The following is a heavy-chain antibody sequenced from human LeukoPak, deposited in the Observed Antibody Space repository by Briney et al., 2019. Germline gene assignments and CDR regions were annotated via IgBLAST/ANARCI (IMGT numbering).Heavy chain of an antibody. CDR1: GLTFRSYW. J-gene: IGHJ4*02. Sequence: GGSLRLSCAASGLTFRSYWMSWVRQAPGKGLEWVANIKEDGSEKYYADSVKGRFTISRDNAKKSLYLQMNSLRADDTAVYYCAGERDMATIWEIFEYWGQGALVTVSS. V-gene: IGHV3-7*01. D-gene: IGHD5-24*01. CDR3: AGERDMATIWEIFEY. CDR2: IKEDGSEK.